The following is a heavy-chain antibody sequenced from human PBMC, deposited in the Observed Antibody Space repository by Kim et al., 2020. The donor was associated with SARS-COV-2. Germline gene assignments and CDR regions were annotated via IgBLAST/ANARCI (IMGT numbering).Heavy chain of an antibody. D-gene: IGHD3-10*01. Sequence: SKTLSLTCTVSGASIISSTYYWGWVRQPPGKGLEWIATVDDDGSTHYNTSLKSRVTISVDASKNQFSLRLSSVTAADTAVYYCARHLLVVRGVIGWFDPWGQGTLVTVSS. J-gene: IGHJ5*02. CDR3: ARHLLVVRGVIGWFDP. CDR2: VDDDGST. V-gene: IGHV4-39*01. CDR1: GASIISSTYY.